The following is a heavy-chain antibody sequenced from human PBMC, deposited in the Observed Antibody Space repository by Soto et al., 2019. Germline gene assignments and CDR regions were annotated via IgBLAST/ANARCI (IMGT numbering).Heavy chain of an antibody. CDR1: GGSISSGGYY. CDR3: ASGVIAAAGTGNPSIGPFDY. D-gene: IGHD6-13*01. J-gene: IGHJ4*02. V-gene: IGHV4-31*03. Sequence: KPSETLSLTCTVSGGSISSGGYYWSWIRQHPGKGLEWIGYIYYSGSTYYNPSLKSRVTISVDTSKNQFSLKLSSVTAADTAVYYCASGVIAAAGTGNPSIGPFDYWGQGTLVTVSS. CDR2: IYYSGST.